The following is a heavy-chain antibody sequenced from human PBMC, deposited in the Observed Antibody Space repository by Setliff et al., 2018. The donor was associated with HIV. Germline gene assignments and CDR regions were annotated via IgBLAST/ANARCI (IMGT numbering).Heavy chain of an antibody. J-gene: IGHJ3*02. CDR3: ARIRGGIADASDI. CDR1: GYTFSSYA. V-gene: IGHV1-69*13. D-gene: IGHD3-10*01. CDR2: IIPVYGTP. Sequence: GASVKVSCKASGYTFSSYAINWVRQAPGQGLEWMGGIIPVYGTPKYAQKMQGRVTITAIESTSTAYMELTSLRSDYTAVYYCARIRGGIADASDIWGQVTMVTVAS.